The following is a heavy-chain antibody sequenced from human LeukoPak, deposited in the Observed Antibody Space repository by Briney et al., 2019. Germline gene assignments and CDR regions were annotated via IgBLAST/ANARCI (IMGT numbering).Heavy chain of an antibody. CDR2: VRLDGKT. Sequence: SSETLSLICGVSGGSISSTNWWTWVRQPPGKGLEWIGEVRLDGKTNYNPSLESRVTMSVDLSENHMSLDLTSVTAADTAVYYCARLAREVVTAIRSQRYYFDYWGQGTLVTVSS. CDR3: ARLAREVVTAIRSQRYYFDY. D-gene: IGHD2-21*02. J-gene: IGHJ4*02. V-gene: IGHV4-4*02. CDR1: GGSISSTNW.